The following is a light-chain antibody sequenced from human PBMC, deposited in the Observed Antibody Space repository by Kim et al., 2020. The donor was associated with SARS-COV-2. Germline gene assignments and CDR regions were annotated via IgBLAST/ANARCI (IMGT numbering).Light chain of an antibody. CDR3: QAWDSSTYV. CDR1: KLGDKY. CDR2: QDS. V-gene: IGLV3-1*01. Sequence: SYELTHPPSVSVSPGQTASITCSGDKLGDKYACWYQQKPGQSPVLVIYQDSKRPSGIPERFSGSNSGNTATLTISGTQAMDEADYYCQAWDSSTYV. J-gene: IGLJ1*01.